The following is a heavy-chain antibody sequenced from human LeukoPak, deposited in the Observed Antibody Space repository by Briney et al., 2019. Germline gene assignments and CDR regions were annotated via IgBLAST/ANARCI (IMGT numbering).Heavy chain of an antibody. CDR3: AREVVTMVRGVTYYYYYGMDV. V-gene: IGHV3-48*03. CDR1: GFTFSSYE. CDR2: ISSNGSTI. D-gene: IGHD3-10*01. Sequence: PGGSLRLSCAASGFTFSSYEMNWVRQAPGKGLEWVSYISSNGSTIYYADSVKGRFTISRDNAKNSLYLQMNSLRAEDTAVYYCAREVVTMVRGVTYYYYYGMDVWGQGTTVTVSS. J-gene: IGHJ6*02.